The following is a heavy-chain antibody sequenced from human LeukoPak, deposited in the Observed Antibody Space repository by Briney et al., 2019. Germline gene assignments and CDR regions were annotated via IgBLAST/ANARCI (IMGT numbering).Heavy chain of an antibody. CDR2: ITTSRSGTYI. CDR3: ARALGDQPNYHYGMDV. D-gene: IGHD2-2*01. V-gene: IGHV3-21*01. J-gene: IGHJ6*02. Sequence: PGGSLRLSCAASGFTFSTYSMNWVRQAPGKGLEWVSSITTSRSGTYIYYGDSVTGRFTISRDNAKNSLYLQMNSLRADDTAVYYCARALGDQPNYHYGMDVWGQGTTVTVSS. CDR1: GFTFSTYS.